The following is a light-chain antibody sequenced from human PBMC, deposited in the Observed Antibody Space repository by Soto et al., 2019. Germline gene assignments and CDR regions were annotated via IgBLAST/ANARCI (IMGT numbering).Light chain of an antibody. V-gene: IGLV2-23*01. CDR1: SIGLGSYNL. J-gene: IGLJ1*01. Sequence: QSVLTQPASVSGSPGQSITISCTGTSIGLGSYNLVSWYQHHPGKAPKLMIYEGSKRPSGVSNRFSGSKSGNTASLTISGLQAEDEADYSCCSYAGSGSYLFGTGTKVTVL. CDR2: EGS. CDR3: CSYAGSGSYL.